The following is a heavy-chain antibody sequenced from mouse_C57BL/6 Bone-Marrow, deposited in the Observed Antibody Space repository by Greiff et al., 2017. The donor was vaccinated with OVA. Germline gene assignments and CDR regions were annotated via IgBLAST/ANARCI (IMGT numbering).Heavy chain of an antibody. D-gene: IGHD5-5*01. CDR1: GYTFTSYW. J-gene: IGHJ1*03. CDR3: ARSDDYVRAWYFDV. V-gene: IGHV1-7*01. CDR2: INPSSGYT. Sequence: QVQLQQSGAELAKPGASVKLSCKASGYTFTSYWMHWVKQRPGQGLEWIGYINPSSGYTKYNQKFKDKATLTADTSSSPAYMQLSSLTSDDSAVFSGARSDDYVRAWYFDVWGTGTTVTVSS.